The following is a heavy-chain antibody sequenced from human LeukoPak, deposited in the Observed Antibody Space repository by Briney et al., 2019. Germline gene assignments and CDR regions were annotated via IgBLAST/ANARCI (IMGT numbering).Heavy chain of an antibody. J-gene: IGHJ4*02. V-gene: IGHV1-18*01. CDR1: GYTFTSYG. Sequence: ASVKASCKASGYTFTSYGISWVRQAPGQGLEWMGWISAYNGNTNYAQKFQGRVTITADESTSTAYMELSSLRSEDTAVYYCARAEDYYEGFDYWGQGTLVTVSS. D-gene: IGHD3-22*01. CDR3: ARAEDYYEGFDY. CDR2: ISAYNGNT.